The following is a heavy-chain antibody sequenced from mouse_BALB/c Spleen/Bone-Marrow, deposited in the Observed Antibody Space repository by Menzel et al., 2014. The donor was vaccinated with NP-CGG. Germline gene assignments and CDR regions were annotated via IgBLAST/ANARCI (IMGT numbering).Heavy chain of an antibody. V-gene: IGHV3-8*02. Sequence: EVLPSQSGPSLVKPSLTLSLTCYVTGDSITSGYCNWIRKFPGNKLESMGYISYSGSTYYNPFLKSRNSFTRDTSKNQYYLQLNTMTTDDTATYYCASLLRIYYAMDYWGQGTSVAVSS. CDR2: ISYSGST. CDR3: ASLLRIYYAMDY. D-gene: IGHD1-1*01. J-gene: IGHJ4*01. CDR1: GDSITSGY.